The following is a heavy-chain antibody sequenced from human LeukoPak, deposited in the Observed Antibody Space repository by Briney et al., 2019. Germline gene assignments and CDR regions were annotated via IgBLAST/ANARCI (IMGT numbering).Heavy chain of an antibody. J-gene: IGHJ6*02. CDR3: AVLNSYCSGGSCDYYYGMDV. V-gene: IGHV4-59*12. CDR1: GGSISSYY. Sequence: PSETLSLTCTVSGGSISSYYWSWIRQPPGNGLEWIGYIYHSGRTNYNPFLKSRVTISVDTSKSQFSLKLSSVTAADTAVYYCAVLNSYCSGGSCDYYYGMDVWGQGTTVTVSS. CDR2: IYHSGRT. D-gene: IGHD2-15*01.